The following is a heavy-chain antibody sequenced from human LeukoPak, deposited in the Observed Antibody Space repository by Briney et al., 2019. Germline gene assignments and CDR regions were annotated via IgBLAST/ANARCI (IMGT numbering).Heavy chain of an antibody. CDR3: ARSYDSSGYYTLVPDY. CDR2: INPSGGST. D-gene: IGHD3-22*01. J-gene: IGHJ4*02. CDR1: GYTFTSYY. V-gene: IGHV1-46*01. Sequence: ASVKVSCKASGYTFTSYYMHWVRQAPGQGLEWMGIINPSGGSTSYAQKFQGRVTMTSDTSTSTVYMELSSLRSEDTAVYYCARSYDSSGYYTLVPDYWGQGTLVTVSS.